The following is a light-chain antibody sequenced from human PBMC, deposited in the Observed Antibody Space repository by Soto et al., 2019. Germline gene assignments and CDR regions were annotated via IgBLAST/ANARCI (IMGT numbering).Light chain of an antibody. CDR2: GAS. CDR3: QQYNNWPRAT. CDR1: QSVGNN. Sequence: EIVMTQSPATLSVSPGERATLSCRASQSVGNNLAWYQQKPGQAPRLLIHGASIRATGIPARFSGSGSGTEFTLTISSLQSEDFAVYHCQQYNNWPRATFGGGTKVEIK. J-gene: IGKJ4*01. V-gene: IGKV3-15*01.